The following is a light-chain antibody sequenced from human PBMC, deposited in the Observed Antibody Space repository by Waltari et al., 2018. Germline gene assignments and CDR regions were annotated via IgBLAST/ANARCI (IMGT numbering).Light chain of an antibody. J-gene: IGLJ2*01. CDR1: SSDVGNNY. CDR3: SSYITSSTL. V-gene: IGLV2-14*01. CDR2: DVS. Sequence: QSALTQPASVSGSPGQSITISCTGTSSDVGNNYASWYQQFPGKAPKLVIYDVSHRPSGVSNRFSGSKSGNTASLTISGLQAEDEADYLCSSYITSSTLFGGGTKLTVL.